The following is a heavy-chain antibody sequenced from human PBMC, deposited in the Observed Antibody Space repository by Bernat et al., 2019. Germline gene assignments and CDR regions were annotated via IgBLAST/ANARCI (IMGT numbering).Heavy chain of an antibody. CDR2: IYYSGST. CDR3: ARNYCSGGSCFYYFDY. D-gene: IGHD2-15*01. CDR1: GGSISSGGYY. V-gene: IGHV4-31*03. Sequence: QVQLQESGPGLVKPSQTLSLTCTVSGGSISSGGYYWSWIRQHPGKGLEWIGYIYYSGSTYYNPSLKSRVTMSVDTSKNQFSLKLSSVTAADTAVYYCARNYCSGGSCFYYFDYWGQGTLVTVSS. J-gene: IGHJ4*02.